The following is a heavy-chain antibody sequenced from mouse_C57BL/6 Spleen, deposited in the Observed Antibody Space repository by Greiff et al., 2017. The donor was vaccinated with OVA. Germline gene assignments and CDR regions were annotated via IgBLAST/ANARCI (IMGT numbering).Heavy chain of an antibody. Sequence: VQLQQPGAELVKPGASVKLSCKASGYTFTSYWMQWVKQRPGQGLEWIGEIDPSDSYTNYNQKFKGKATLTVDTSSSTAYMQLSSLTSEDSAVYYCARQTVDYWGQGTTLTVSS. CDR3: ARQTVDY. CDR2: IDPSDSYT. D-gene: IGHD3-2*01. J-gene: IGHJ2*01. V-gene: IGHV1-50*01. CDR1: GYTFTSYW.